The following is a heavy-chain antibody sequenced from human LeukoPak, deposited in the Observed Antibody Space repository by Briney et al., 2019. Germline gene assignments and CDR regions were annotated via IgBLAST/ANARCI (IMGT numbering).Heavy chain of an antibody. D-gene: IGHD6-19*01. V-gene: IGHV3-23*01. CDR3: ARGNSAWYYFDF. CDR1: GFTFSSYA. CDR2: IIISGGST. J-gene: IGHJ4*02. Sequence: PGGSLRLSCAASGFTFSSYAMSWVRQAPGKGREWVSTIIISGGSTYYADSVKGRFTISRDNSKNTLYLQMNSLRAEDTAVYYCARGNSAWYYFDFWGQGTLVTVSS.